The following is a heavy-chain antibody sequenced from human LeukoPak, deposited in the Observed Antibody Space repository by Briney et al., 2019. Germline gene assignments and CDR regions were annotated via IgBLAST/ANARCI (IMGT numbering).Heavy chain of an antibody. CDR2: MNPSGST. CDR1: GVSFSGYY. V-gene: IGHV4-34*01. CDR3: ARGRQDVTMIVVVMTAVSYYLDV. D-gene: IGHD3-22*01. J-gene: IGHJ6*03. Sequence: SETLSLTCAVYGVSFSGYYWTWIRQTPQKGLEWIGEMNPSGSTSYNPSLKSRGTISVDTSKNQFSLKLSSVTAADTAVYYCARGRQDVTMIVVVMTAVSYYLDVWGKGTTVTVS.